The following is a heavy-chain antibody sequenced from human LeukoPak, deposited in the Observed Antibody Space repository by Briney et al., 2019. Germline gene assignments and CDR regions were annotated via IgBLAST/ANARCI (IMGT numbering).Heavy chain of an antibody. CDR3: ARVPPYGSVYNWFDP. Sequence: ASVKVSCKASGYTFTSYGMSWVRQAPGQGLEWMGWISAYNGNTNYAHKLQGRVTMTTDTSTSTVYMELRSLRADDTAVYYCARVPPYGSVYNWFDPWGQGTLVTVSS. CDR2: ISAYNGNT. D-gene: IGHD3-10*01. CDR1: GYTFTSYG. J-gene: IGHJ5*02. V-gene: IGHV1-18*01.